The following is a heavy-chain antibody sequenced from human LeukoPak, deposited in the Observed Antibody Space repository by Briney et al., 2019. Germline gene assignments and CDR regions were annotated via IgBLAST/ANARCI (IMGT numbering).Heavy chain of an antibody. Sequence: ASVKVSCKASGYTFTGYYKHWVRQAPGQGLEWVGWINPNSGGTNYAQKFQGRVTMTRDTSISTAYMEPSRLRSDDTAVYYCARERYYDSSGPLYYFDYWGQGTLVTVSS. CDR2: INPNSGGT. J-gene: IGHJ4*02. D-gene: IGHD3-22*01. V-gene: IGHV1-2*02. CDR3: ARERYYDSSGPLYYFDY. CDR1: GYTFTGYY.